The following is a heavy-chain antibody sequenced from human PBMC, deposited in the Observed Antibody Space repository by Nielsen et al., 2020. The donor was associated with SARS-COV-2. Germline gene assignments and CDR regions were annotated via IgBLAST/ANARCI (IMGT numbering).Heavy chain of an antibody. J-gene: IGHJ6*03. Sequence: ASVKVSCKASGYTFTGYYMHWVRQAPGQGLEWMGIINPSGGSTSYAQKFQGRVTMTRDTSTSTVYMELSSLRSEDTAVYYCAREAPSGWEPYYYYYYYMDVWGKGTTVTVSS. V-gene: IGHV1-46*01. D-gene: IGHD6-19*01. CDR3: AREAPSGWEPYYYYYYYMDV. CDR2: INPSGGST. CDR1: GYTFTGYY.